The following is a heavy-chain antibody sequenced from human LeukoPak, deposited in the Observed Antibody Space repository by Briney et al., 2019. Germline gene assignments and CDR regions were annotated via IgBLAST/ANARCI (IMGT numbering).Heavy chain of an antibody. CDR1: GGSFSGYY. CDR2: INHSGST. Sequence: KTSETLSLTCAVYGGSFSGYYWSWLRQPPGKGLECIGEINHSGSTNYNPSLESRVTISVDTSKNQFSLKLSSVTAADTAVYYCARGGRIQLWSSFDSWGQGTLVTVSS. V-gene: IGHV4-34*01. D-gene: IGHD5-18*01. CDR3: ARGGRIQLWSSFDS. J-gene: IGHJ5*01.